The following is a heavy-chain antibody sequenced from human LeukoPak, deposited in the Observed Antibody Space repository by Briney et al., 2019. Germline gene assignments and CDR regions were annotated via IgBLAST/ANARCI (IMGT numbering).Heavy chain of an antibody. CDR2: FIPIFGTA. CDR3: ARDRGFSGSFFDY. V-gene: IGHV1-69*13. CDR1: GGTFSSYA. Sequence: SVKVSCKASGGTFSSYAISWVRQAPGQGLEWMGGFIPIFGTANYAQKFQGRVTITADESTSTAYMELSSLRSEDTAVYYCARDRGFSGSFFDYWGQGTLVTVSS. J-gene: IGHJ4*02. D-gene: IGHD1-26*01.